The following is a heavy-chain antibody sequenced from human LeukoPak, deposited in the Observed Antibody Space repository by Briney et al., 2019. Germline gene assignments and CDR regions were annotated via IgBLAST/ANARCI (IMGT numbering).Heavy chain of an antibody. V-gene: IGHV3-9*03. D-gene: IGHD3-22*01. CDR1: GFTFDDYA. CDR3: AKDVTRGYYYDSSGPAFDI. Sequence: GGSLRLSCAASGFTFDDYAMHWVRQAPGKGLEGVSGIRWNSGSIGYADSVRGRFTSSRDNAKNSLYLQMNSLRAEDMALYYCAKDVTRGYYYDSSGPAFDIWGQGTMVTVSS. J-gene: IGHJ3*02. CDR2: IRWNSGSI.